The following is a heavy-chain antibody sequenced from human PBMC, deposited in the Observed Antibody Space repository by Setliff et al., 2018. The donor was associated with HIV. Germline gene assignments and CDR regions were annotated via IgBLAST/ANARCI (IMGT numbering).Heavy chain of an antibody. J-gene: IGHJ4*02. Sequence: PSETLSLTCAVFGGSFSGYYWSWIRQPPGKGLEWIGEINHSGSTDYNPSLKSRVTISVDTSKNQFSLNLSSVTAADTAVYYCASGREAVAGALHFDYWGQGPLVTVSS. CDR3: ASGREAVAGALHFDY. V-gene: IGHV4-34*01. CDR1: GGSFSGYY. D-gene: IGHD6-19*01. CDR2: INHSGST.